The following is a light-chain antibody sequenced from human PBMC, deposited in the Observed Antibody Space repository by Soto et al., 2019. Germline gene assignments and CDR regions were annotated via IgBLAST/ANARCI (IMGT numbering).Light chain of an antibody. Sequence: DIQMTPSPSSLSASVGDRVTVTCRASQSISTYLNWYQQKPGKAPKLLIYEASSLHSGDPSRFGGSGSGTGFTLAISSLQSEDVATYYCQQGHSTPWTVGQGTKVVIK. V-gene: IGKV1-39*01. CDR2: EAS. J-gene: IGKJ1*01. CDR1: QSISTY. CDR3: QQGHSTPWT.